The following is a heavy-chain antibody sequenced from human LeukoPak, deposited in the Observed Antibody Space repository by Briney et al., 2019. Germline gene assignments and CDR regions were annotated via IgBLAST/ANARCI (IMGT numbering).Heavy chain of an antibody. V-gene: IGHV5-51*01. D-gene: IGHD6-19*01. Sequence: GESLKISCKGSGYSFTSYWIGWVRQMPGKGLEWMGIIYPGDSDTRYSPSFQGQVTISADKSISTAYLQRSSLKASDTAMYYCAGAGIAVAGNAEYFQHWGQGTLVTVSS. CDR3: AGAGIAVAGNAEYFQH. CDR2: IYPGDSDT. J-gene: IGHJ1*01. CDR1: GYSFTSYW.